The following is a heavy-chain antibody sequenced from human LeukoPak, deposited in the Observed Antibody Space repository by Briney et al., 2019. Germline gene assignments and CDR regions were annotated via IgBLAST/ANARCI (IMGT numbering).Heavy chain of an antibody. CDR3: AKGPQLYSGYHPDY. V-gene: IGHV3-23*01. J-gene: IGHJ4*02. D-gene: IGHD3-22*01. CDR2: ITGSDDAT. Sequence: PGGSLRLSCVASGFTFSSAAMTWVRQPPGKGLEWVSTITGSDDATYYANSVKGRFIISRDSSTKTLHLQMNSLRIEDTAIYYCAKGPQLYSGYHPDYWGQGTLVTVSS. CDR1: GFTFSSAA.